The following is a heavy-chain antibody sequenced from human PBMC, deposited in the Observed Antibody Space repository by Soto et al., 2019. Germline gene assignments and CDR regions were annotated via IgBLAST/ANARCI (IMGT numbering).Heavy chain of an antibody. V-gene: IGHV3-23*01. CDR2: ISGSGGST. CDR1: GFTFSSYA. J-gene: IGHJ4*02. CDR3: ARRGSGSYYDY. D-gene: IGHD1-26*01. Sequence: EVQLLESGGGLVQPGGSLRLSCAASGFTFSSYAMRWVRQAPGKGLEWVSAISGSGGSTYYADSVKGRFTISRDNSKNTLYLQMNSPRAGDTAVYYCARRGSGSYYDYWGQGTLVTVSS.